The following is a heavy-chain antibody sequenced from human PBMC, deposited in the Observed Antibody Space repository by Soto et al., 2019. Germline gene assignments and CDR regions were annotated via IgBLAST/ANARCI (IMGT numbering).Heavy chain of an antibody. Sequence: GESLKISCAASGFTFSSYDMHWVRQATGKGLEWVSAIGTAGDTYYPGSVKGRFTISRENAKNSLYLQMNSLRAGDTAVYYCARESRGYSSGYTAYYYGMDVWGQGTTVTVSS. D-gene: IGHD6-19*01. CDR1: GFTFSSYD. V-gene: IGHV3-13*01. J-gene: IGHJ6*02. CDR2: IGTAGDT. CDR3: ARESRGYSSGYTAYYYGMDV.